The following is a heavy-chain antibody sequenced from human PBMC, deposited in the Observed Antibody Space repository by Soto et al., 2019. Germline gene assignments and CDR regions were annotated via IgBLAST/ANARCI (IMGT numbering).Heavy chain of an antibody. CDR2: IRSKGNNYAT. CDR1: GFTFSGSA. Sequence: EVQLVESGGGLVQPGGSLKLSCAASGFTFSGSAMHWVRQASGKGLEWVGRIRSKGNNYATVYCASLKGRFTISRDDAKNTAYLQMNSLITEDTAVYYCSRQASDFWSGKPQYYMDVWGKGTTVTVSS. V-gene: IGHV3-73*01. CDR3: SRQASDFWSGKPQYYMDV. D-gene: IGHD3-3*01. J-gene: IGHJ6*03.